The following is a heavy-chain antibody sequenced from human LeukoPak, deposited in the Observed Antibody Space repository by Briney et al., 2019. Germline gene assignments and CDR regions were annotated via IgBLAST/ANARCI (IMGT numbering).Heavy chain of an antibody. CDR2: ISYDGSNK. V-gene: IGHV3-30-3*01. J-gene: IGHJ4*02. CDR1: GFTFSSYA. D-gene: IGHD6-19*01. Sequence: GGSLRLSCAASGFTFSSYAMHWVRQAPGKGLEWVAVISYDGSNKYYADSVKGRFTISRDNSKNTLYLQMNSLRAEDTAVYYCARSGIAVAAPYYFDYWGQGTLVTVSS. CDR3: ARSGIAVAAPYYFDY.